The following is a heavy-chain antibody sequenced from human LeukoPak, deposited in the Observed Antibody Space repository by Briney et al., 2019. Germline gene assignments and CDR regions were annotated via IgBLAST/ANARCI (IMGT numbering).Heavy chain of an antibody. D-gene: IGHD6-13*01. CDR1: EFAFSTYG. Sequence: GRSLRLSCAASEFAFSTYGMHWVRQAPGKGLEWVAVISYDGSYKFYADSVKGRFTISRDNSKSTLYLQMNSLRAEDTAVYYCAKDRYSGLNTIDYWGQGTLVTVSS. V-gene: IGHV3-30*18. CDR2: ISYDGSYK. CDR3: AKDRYSGLNTIDY. J-gene: IGHJ4*02.